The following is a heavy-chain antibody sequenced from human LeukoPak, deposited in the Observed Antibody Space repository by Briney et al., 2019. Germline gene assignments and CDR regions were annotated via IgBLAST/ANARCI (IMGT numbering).Heavy chain of an antibody. J-gene: IGHJ4*02. D-gene: IGHD2-2*02. CDR2: ISGSGGST. V-gene: IGHV3-23*01. CDR1: GFTFSSYT. Sequence: GGSLRLSCAASGFTFSSYTMNWVRQAPGKGLEWVSAISGSGGSTYYADSVKGRFTISRDNSKNTLYLQMNSLRAEDTAVYYCAKEYCSSTSCYTPPSLWGQGTLVTVSS. CDR3: AKEYCSSTSCYTPPSL.